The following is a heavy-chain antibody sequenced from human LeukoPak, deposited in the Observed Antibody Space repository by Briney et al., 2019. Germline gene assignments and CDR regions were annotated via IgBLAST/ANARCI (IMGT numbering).Heavy chain of an antibody. Sequence: GGSLRLSCAASGFGFSTAWMSWVRQAPGKGLEWVSYINSNGHSIYYAASVKGRFTISRDNAKNSLYLQMNSLRAEDTAVYYCTREGRDDFWGQGTLVTVSS. J-gene: IGHJ4*02. CDR2: INSNGHSI. D-gene: IGHD3-10*01. CDR1: GFGFSTAW. V-gene: IGHV3-48*04. CDR3: TREGRDDF.